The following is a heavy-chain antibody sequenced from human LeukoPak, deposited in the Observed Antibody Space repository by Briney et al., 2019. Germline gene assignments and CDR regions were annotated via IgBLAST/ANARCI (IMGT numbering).Heavy chain of an antibody. CDR3: ARANSNYFRKDWFDP. CDR2: IIPILGIA. CDR1: GGTFSSYA. Sequence: GSSVKVSCKASGGTFSSYAISWVRQAPGQGLEWMGRIIPILGIASYAQKFQGRVTITADKSTSTAYMELSSLRSEDTAVYYCARANSNYFRKDWFDPWGQGTLVTVSS. V-gene: IGHV1-69*04. D-gene: IGHD4-4*01. J-gene: IGHJ5*02.